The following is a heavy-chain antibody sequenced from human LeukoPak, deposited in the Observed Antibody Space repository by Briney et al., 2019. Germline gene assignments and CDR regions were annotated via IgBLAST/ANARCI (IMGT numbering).Heavy chain of an antibody. CDR1: GYTFTSYG. CDR2: IIPIFGTA. Sequence: ASVKVSCKASGYTFTSYGISWVRQAPGQGLEWMGGIIPIFGTANYAQKFQGRVTITADESTSTAYMELSSLRSEDTAVYYCARDGPPGFLEYSSSSSDYWGQGTLVTVSS. CDR3: ARDGPPGFLEYSSSSSDY. J-gene: IGHJ4*02. D-gene: IGHD6-6*01. V-gene: IGHV1-69*13.